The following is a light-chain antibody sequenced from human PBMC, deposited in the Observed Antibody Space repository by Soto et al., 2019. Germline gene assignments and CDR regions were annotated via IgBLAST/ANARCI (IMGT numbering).Light chain of an antibody. CDR3: QQYNNWTGT. CDR1: QSVSSN. V-gene: IGKV3-15*01. Sequence: EIVMTQSPATLSVSPGERATLSSRASQSVSSNLAWYQQKPGQAPRLLIYGASTRETGIPARFSGSGAGTEFTLTISSLQSEDFAVYYCQQYNNWTGTFGQGTKVDIK. CDR2: GAS. J-gene: IGKJ1*01.